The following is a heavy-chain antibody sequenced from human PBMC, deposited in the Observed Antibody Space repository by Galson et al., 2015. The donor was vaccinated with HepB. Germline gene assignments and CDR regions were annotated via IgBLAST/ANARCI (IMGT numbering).Heavy chain of an antibody. CDR3: AKEIYSGSSGGVRD. Sequence: SLRLSCAASGFTFSSYAMHWVRQAPGKGLEWVAVISYDGSNKYYADSAKGRFTISRDNSKNTLYLQMNSLRAEDTALYYCAKEIYSGSSGGVRDWGQGTLVTVSS. J-gene: IGHJ4*02. D-gene: IGHD6-6*01. CDR1: GFTFSSYA. V-gene: IGHV3-30-3*01. CDR2: ISYDGSNK.